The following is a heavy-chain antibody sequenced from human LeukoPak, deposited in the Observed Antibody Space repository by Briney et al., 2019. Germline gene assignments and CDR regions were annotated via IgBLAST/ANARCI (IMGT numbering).Heavy chain of an antibody. CDR2: INHGGST. J-gene: IGHJ1*01. V-gene: IGHV4-34*01. D-gene: IGHD4-23*01. CDR3: ARYLDYGGNSRVFQH. Sequence: PSETLSLTCAVYGGSLSAYYWTWIRQPPGKGLEWIGEINHGGSTNYNPSLKSRGTISIDTSKNQFSLKLSSVTAADTAVYYCARYLDYGGNSRVFQHWGQGTLVTVSS. CDR1: GGSLSAYY.